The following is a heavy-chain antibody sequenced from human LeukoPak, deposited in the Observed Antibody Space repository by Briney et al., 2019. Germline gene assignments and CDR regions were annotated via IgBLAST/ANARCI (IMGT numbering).Heavy chain of an antibody. V-gene: IGHV3-23*01. CDR2: ISGSGGST. J-gene: IGHJ4*02. CDR1: GFTFSSHG. Sequence: PGGSLRLSCAASGFTFSSHGMSWVRQAPGKGLEWVSAISGSGGSTYYADSVKGRFTISRDNSKNTLYLQMNSLRAEDTAVYYCARIASGIVVVTAITDYWGQGTLVTVSS. CDR3: ARIASGIVVVTAITDY. D-gene: IGHD2-21*02.